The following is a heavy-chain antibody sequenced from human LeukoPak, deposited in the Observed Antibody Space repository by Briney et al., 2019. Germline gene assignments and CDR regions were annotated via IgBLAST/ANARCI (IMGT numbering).Heavy chain of an antibody. J-gene: IGHJ6*02. CDR2: ISSSSSYI. D-gene: IGHD2-2*01. Sequence: PGGSLRLSCAASGFTFSSYSMNWVRQAPGKGLEWVSSISSSSSYIHYADSVKGRFTISRDNAKNSLYLQMNSLRAEDTAVYYCAREAVHGSTSCYFCDYYYGMDVWGQGTTVTVSS. V-gene: IGHV3-21*01. CDR1: GFTFSSYS. CDR3: AREAVHGSTSCYFCDYYYGMDV.